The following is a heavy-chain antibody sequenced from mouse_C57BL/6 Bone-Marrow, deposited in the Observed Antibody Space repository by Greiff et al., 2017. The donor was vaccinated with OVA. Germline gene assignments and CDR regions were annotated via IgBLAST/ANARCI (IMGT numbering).Heavy chain of an antibody. V-gene: IGHV1-82*01. Sequence: QVQLQQSGPELVKPGASVKISCKASGYAFSSSWMNWVKQRPGKGLEWIGRIYPGDGDTNYNGKFKGKATLTADKSSSTAYMQLSSLTSADSAVYFCARLHRGFAYWGQGTLVTVSA. J-gene: IGHJ3*01. CDR2: IYPGDGDT. CDR3: ARLHRGFAY. CDR1: GYAFSSSW.